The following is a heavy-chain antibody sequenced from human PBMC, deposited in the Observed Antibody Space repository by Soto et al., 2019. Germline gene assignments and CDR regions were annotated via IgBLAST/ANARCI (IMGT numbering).Heavy chain of an antibody. V-gene: IGHV3-48*02. D-gene: IGHD3-22*01. CDR2: ISSSSSNI. CDR3: ARSYYYDSSGPYDY. J-gene: IGHJ4*02. CDR1: GFTFSSYS. Sequence: GGSLRLSCAASGFTFSSYSMNWVRQAPGKGLEWVSYISSSSSNIYYADSVKGRFTISRDNAKNSLYLQMNSLRDEDTAVYYCARSYYYDSSGPYDYWGQGTLVTVSS.